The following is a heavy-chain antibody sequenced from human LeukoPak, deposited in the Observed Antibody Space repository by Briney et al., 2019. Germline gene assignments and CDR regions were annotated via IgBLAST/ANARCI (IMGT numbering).Heavy chain of an antibody. V-gene: IGHV4-34*01. D-gene: IGHD5-12*01. CDR1: GGSFSGYY. Sequence: PSETLSLTCAVYGGSFSGYYWSWIRQPPGKGLERIGEINHSGSTNYNPSLKSRVTISVDTSKNQFSLKLSSVTAADTAVYYCARGRPSGQWLRLGTRFDYWGQGTLVTVSS. CDR3: ARGRPSGQWLRLGTRFDY. J-gene: IGHJ4*02. CDR2: INHSGST.